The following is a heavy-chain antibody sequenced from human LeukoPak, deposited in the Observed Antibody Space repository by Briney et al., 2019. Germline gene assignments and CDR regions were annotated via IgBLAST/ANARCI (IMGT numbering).Heavy chain of an antibody. J-gene: IGHJ6*02. V-gene: IGHV5-51*01. Sequence: GESLMISSKGSGYSFTSYWIGLVRQMPGKVLGLVGLIYPGDSDNRYSPSFQVNVTISTDKFIITAYLQWSCLKASDAAVYYCARQDTKGYDVNYYYDGLDVWGQGTTVTVSS. CDR3: ARQDTKGYDVNYYYDGLDV. D-gene: IGHD5-12*01. CDR1: GYSFTSYW. CDR2: IYPGDSDN.